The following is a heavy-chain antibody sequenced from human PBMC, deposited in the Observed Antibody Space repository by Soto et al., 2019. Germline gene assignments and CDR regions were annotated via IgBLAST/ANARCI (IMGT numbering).Heavy chain of an antibody. CDR1: GFTFSSYA. J-gene: IGHJ4*02. D-gene: IGHD6-13*01. CDR2: ISGSGGST. Sequence: PGGSLSLSCAASGFTFSSYAMSWVRQAPGKGLEWVSAISGSGGSTYYADSVKGRFTISSDNSKNTLHLQMNSLIAEDTAVYYCAKGEQQLDEVDYWGQGTLVTVSS. CDR3: AKGEQQLDEVDY. V-gene: IGHV3-23*01.